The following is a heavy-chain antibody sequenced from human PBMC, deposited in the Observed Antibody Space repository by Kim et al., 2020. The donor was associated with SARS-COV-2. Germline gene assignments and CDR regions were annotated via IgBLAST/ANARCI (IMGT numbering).Heavy chain of an antibody. Sequence: GESLKISCKGSGYSFTSYWISWVRQMPGKGLEWMARIDPSDSYTNYSPSFQGHVTIPADKSISTAYLQWSSLKASDTAMYYCARDAGGDYYYGMDVWGQGTTVTVSS. V-gene: IGHV5-10-1*01. CDR3: ARDAGGDYYYGMDV. CDR1: GYSFTSYW. CDR2: IDPSDSYT. J-gene: IGHJ6*02. D-gene: IGHD3-16*01.